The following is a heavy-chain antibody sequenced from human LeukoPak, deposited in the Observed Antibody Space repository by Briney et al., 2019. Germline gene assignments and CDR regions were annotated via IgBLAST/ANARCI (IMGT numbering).Heavy chain of an antibody. D-gene: IGHD3-9*01. CDR2: IIPIFGTA. CDR3: AISYTGELRYFDWVLPFDY. Sequence: GASVKVSCKASGGTFSSYAISWVRQAPGQGLEWMGGIIPIFGTANYAQKFQGRVTITADESTSTAYMELSSLRSEDTAVYYCAISYTGELRYFDWVLPFDYWGQGTLVTVSS. J-gene: IGHJ4*02. V-gene: IGHV1-69*13. CDR1: GGTFSSYA.